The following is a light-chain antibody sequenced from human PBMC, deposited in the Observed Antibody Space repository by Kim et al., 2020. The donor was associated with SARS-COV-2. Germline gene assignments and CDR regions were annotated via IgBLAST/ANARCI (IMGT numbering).Light chain of an antibody. CDR3: QSYDSSLSGSV. J-gene: IGLJ3*02. V-gene: IGLV1-40*01. Sequence: RRSTNSCTGSTSIFWADYDVHWYQHLPGTAPKLLIYGNSNRPSGVPDRFSGSKSGTSASLAITGLQAEDEADYYCQSYDSSLSGSVFGGGTQLTV. CDR1: TSIFWADYD. CDR2: GNS.